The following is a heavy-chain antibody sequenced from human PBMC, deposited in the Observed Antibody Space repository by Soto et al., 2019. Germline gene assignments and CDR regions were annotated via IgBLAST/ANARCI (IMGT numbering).Heavy chain of an antibody. CDR3: ARVVGGYYGSGSYYKFGYYGMDV. V-gene: IGHV5-51*01. J-gene: IGHJ6*02. CDR2: IYPGDSDT. CDR1: GYSFTSYW. Sequence: GESLKISCKGSGYSFTSYWIGWVRQVPGKGLEWMGIIYPGDSDTRYSPSFQGQVTISADKSISTAYLQWSSLEASDTAMYYCARVVGGYYGSGSYYKFGYYGMDVWGQGTTVTVSS. D-gene: IGHD3-10*01.